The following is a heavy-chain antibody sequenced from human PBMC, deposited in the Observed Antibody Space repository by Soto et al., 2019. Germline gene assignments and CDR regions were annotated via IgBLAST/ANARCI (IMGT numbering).Heavy chain of an antibody. CDR1: GFTFINYA. V-gene: IGHV3-23*01. Sequence: LRLSCEASGFTFINYAMSWVRQSPGKGLEWVSSISDTGGDSYYADSMDGRFTVSRDNSKNTLYLQINSLRAEDTAIYYCVRDLYRAATMPCLDHWGQGALVTVSS. CDR2: ISDTGGDS. J-gene: IGHJ4*02. D-gene: IGHD1-1*01. CDR3: VRDLYRAATMPCLDH.